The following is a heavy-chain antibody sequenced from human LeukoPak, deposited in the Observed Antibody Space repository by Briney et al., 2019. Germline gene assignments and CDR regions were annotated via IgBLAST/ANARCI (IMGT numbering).Heavy chain of an antibody. J-gene: IGHJ5*02. Sequence: GGSLRLSCAASGFTVSSNYMSWVRQAPGKGLEWVANIKQDGSEKYYVDSVKGRFTISRDSAKNSLYLQMNSLRAEDTAVYYCAKETSIAVAGNPGPWGQGTLVTVSS. V-gene: IGHV3-7*03. D-gene: IGHD6-19*01. CDR3: AKETSIAVAGNPGP. CDR1: GFTVSSNY. CDR2: IKQDGSEK.